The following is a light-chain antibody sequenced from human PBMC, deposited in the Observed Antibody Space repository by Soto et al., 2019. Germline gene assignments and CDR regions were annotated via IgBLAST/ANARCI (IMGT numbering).Light chain of an antibody. V-gene: IGKV3-15*01. CDR1: QSLSGN. J-gene: IGKJ4*01. CDR3: QQYINWPLT. CDR2: GAS. Sequence: EIVMTQSPATLSVSPGGRATLSCRASQSLSGNLAWYQQKPGQAPRLLIYGASARATDIPARFSGSGSGTEFTLTISSLQSEDFAVYYCQQYINWPLTFGGGTKVDIK.